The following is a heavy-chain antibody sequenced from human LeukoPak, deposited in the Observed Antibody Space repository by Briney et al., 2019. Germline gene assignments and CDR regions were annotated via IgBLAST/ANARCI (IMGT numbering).Heavy chain of an antibody. CDR1: GFTFSSYS. V-gene: IGHV3-74*01. CDR2: INSDGSST. CDR3: ASNEYGDGFDY. J-gene: IGHJ4*02. D-gene: IGHD4-17*01. Sequence: GGSLRLSCAASGFTFSSYSMNWVRQAPGKGLVWVSRINSDGSSTSYADSVKGRFTISRDNAKNTLYLQMNSLRAEDTAVYYCASNEYGDGFDYWGQGTLVTVSS.